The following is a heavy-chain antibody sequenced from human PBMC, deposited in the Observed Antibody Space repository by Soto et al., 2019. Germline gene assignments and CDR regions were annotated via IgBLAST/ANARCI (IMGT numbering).Heavy chain of an antibody. CDR2: ISYDGSNK. CDR1: GFTFSSYG. D-gene: IGHD6-13*01. V-gene: IGHV3-30*03. CDR3: ATGIAAAGNRAFDI. J-gene: IGHJ3*02. Sequence: GGSLRLSCAASGFTFSSYGMHWVRQAPGKGLEWVAVISYDGSNKYYADSVKGRFTISRDNSKKTLYLQMNSLRAEDTAVYYCATGIAAAGNRAFDIWGQGTMVTVSS.